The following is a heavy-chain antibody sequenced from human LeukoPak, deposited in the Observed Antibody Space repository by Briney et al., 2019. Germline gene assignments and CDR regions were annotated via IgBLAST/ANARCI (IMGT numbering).Heavy chain of an antibody. J-gene: IGHJ5*02. CDR2: INHSGST. D-gene: IGHD6-13*01. V-gene: IGHV4-34*01. Sequence: SETLSLTCAVYGGSFSGYYWSWIRQPPGKGLEWIGEINHSGSTNYNPSLKSRVTISVDTSKNQFSLKLSSVTAADTAVYYCARETTSSLRAWGQGTLVTVSS. CDR1: GGSFSGYY. CDR3: ARETTSSLRA.